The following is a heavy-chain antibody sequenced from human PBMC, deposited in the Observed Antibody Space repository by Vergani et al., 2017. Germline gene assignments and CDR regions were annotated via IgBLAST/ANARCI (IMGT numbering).Heavy chain of an antibody. V-gene: IGHV2-70*13. CDR3: VRTLRRSYSDGSGFVFYNFYMDV. D-gene: IGHD3-22*01. CDR1: GFSLNTSEMG. CDR2: IDGKEDT. Sequence: QVTLRESGPALVKPTQTLTLTCTFTGFSLNTSEMGVSWVRQPPGKALEWLAFIDGKEDTYFSTSLRTRLTISKDTSKNEVVLVMTKVNPVDTASYYCVRTLRRSYSDGSGFVFYNFYMDVWGKGTTVTVSS. J-gene: IGHJ6*03.